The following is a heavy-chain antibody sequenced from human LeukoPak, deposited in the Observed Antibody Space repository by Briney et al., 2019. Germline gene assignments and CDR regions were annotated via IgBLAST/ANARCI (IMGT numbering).Heavy chain of an antibody. CDR2: IAPISGTP. V-gene: IGHV1-69*06. CDR3: ARGRNTMVRGVLWVDYYYYMDV. J-gene: IGHJ6*03. CDR1: GGTFTHFV. Sequence: SVKVSCKASGGTFTHFVISWLRQAPGQGLEWMGGIAPISGTPVYAQKFQDRVNITADTSTNTAYMEMSSLTSEDTAMYYCARGRNTMVRGVLWVDYYYYMDVWGKGTTVTISS. D-gene: IGHD3-10*01.